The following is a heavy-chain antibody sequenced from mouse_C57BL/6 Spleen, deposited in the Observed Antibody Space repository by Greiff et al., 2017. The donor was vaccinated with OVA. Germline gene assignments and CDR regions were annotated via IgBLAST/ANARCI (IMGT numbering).Heavy chain of an antibody. J-gene: IGHJ4*01. CDR3: TTWGSPYAMDD. V-gene: IGHV14-1*01. CDR1: GFNIKDYY. CDR2: IDPEAGDT. Sequence: EVQRVESGAELVRPGASVKLSCTASGFNIKDYYMHWVQQRPEQGLEWIGWIDPEAGDTEYAPKFQGKATMTADTSSNTAYLQLSSLTSEDTAVYYCTTWGSPYAMDDWGQGTSVTVSS.